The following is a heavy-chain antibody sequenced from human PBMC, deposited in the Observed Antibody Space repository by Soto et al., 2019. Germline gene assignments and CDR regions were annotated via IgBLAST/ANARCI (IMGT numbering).Heavy chain of an antibody. D-gene: IGHD6-19*01. CDR3: ARRRHWLVY. CDR1: GGSINSYY. Sequence: SETLSLTCTVSGGSINSYYWSWIRQPPGKAPEWIGYIYYSGSTNYNPSLMSRVTISVDTSKSHFSLKLSSVTAADTAVYYCARRRHWLVYWGQGILVTVSS. J-gene: IGHJ4*02. CDR2: IYYSGST. V-gene: IGHV4-59*01.